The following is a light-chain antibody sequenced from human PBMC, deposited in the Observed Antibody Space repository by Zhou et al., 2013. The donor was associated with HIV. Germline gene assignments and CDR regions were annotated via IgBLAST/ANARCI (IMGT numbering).Light chain of an antibody. CDR1: QSLSTW. V-gene: IGKV1-5*03. CDR2: KAS. J-gene: IGKJ1*01. CDR3: QQYSIYPWT. Sequence: DIQMTQSPSTLSASVGDKVTITCRASQSLSTWLAWYLQKPGKAPKLLIYKASTLESGVPSRFSGGGSGTEFTLTIRSLQPDDFATYYCQQYSIYPWTFGQGTRVDTK.